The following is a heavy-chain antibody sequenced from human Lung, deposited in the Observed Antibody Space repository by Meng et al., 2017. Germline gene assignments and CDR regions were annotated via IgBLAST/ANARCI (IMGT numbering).Heavy chain of an antibody. Sequence: ASVQVSCKPSGYNFPDYYIHWVRRAPGQGLEWMGRINPKSGDTHYAQKFQARVTMTGDTSISTAYMELSGLRSDDTAMYYCARDEDISAAGKLFGDYWGQGTLVTVS. CDR3: ARDEDISAAGKLFGDY. CDR2: INPKSGDT. CDR1: GYNFPDYY. V-gene: IGHV1-2*06. J-gene: IGHJ4*02. D-gene: IGHD6-25*01.